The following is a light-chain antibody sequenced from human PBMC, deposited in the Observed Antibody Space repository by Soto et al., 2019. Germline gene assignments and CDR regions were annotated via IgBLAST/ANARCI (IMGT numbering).Light chain of an antibody. V-gene: IGKV1-39*01. CDR1: QSISRN. Sequence: DIQMTQSPSSLSPSVGDRVTITCRASQSISRNLNWYQHKPGKAPKLLIYAASSLQNGVPSRFRGGGSGTEFTLSINSLQPEDFGTYYCQQSFTTASITFGQGTRLEIK. CDR3: QQSFTTASIT. J-gene: IGKJ5*01. CDR2: AAS.